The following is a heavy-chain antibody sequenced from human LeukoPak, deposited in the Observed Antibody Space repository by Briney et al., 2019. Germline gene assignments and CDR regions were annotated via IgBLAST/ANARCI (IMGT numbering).Heavy chain of an antibody. CDR3: ARDYCSSTSCQVYYYYYYMDV. J-gene: IGHJ6*03. CDR1: GYTFTGYY. Sequence: ASVKVSCKASGYTFTGYYMHWVRQAPGQGLEWMGWINPNSGGTNYAQKFQGRVTMTRDTSISTAYMELSRLRSDDTAVYYCARDYCSSTSCQVYYYYYYMDVWGKGTTVTVSS. CDR2: INPNSGGT. V-gene: IGHV1-2*02. D-gene: IGHD2-2*01.